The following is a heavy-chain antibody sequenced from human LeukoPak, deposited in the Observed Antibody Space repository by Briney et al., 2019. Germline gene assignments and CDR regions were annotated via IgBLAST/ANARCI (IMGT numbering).Heavy chain of an antibody. CDR3: ARVHTAGGYSGTDY. Sequence: GGSLRLSCTTSGFIFDNYGMTWVRQAPGKGLEWVSGTNWNGGSTGYADSVKGRFIISRDNAKNCLYLQMNSLRAEDTALYHCARVHTAGGYSGTDYWGQGTLVTVSS. J-gene: IGHJ4*02. CDR1: GFIFDNYG. V-gene: IGHV3-20*01. CDR2: TNWNGGST. D-gene: IGHD1-26*01.